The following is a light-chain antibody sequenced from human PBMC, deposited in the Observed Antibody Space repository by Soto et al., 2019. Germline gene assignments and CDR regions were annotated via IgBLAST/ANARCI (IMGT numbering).Light chain of an antibody. J-gene: IGLJ2*01. CDR3: SSFSSRNTLV. V-gene: IGLV2-14*01. Sequence: QSVLTQPGSVSGSPGQSITISCSGTSRDVGAYNLVSWYQQRPGKAPKLLIYEVRNRPSGLSYRFSGSKSGNTASLTISSLLPEDEADYFCSSFSSRNTLVFGGGTKLT. CDR2: EVR. CDR1: SRDVGAYNL.